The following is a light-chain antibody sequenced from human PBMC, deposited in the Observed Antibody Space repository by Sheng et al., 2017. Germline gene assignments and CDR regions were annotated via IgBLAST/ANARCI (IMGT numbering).Light chain of an antibody. CDR3: QESQGMPYA. J-gene: IGKJ2*01. Sequence: DIQMTQSPSSLSASVGDTVTMTCRASQTVGPYLNWYQQKPGKAPKLLIYAASTLESGAPSRFSGSGSGTDFTLTISSLQPEDFATYYCQESQGMPYAFGQGTKLEIK. CDR2: AAS. CDR1: QTVGPY. V-gene: IGKV1-39*01.